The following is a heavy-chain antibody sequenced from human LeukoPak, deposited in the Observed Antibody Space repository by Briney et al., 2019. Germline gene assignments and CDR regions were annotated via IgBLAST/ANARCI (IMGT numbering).Heavy chain of an antibody. CDR1: GGSFSGYY. CDR2: INHSGST. Sequence: SETLSLTCAVYGGSFSGYYWSWIRQPPGKGLEWIGEINHSGSTNYNPSLKSRVTISVDTSKNQFSLTLSSVTAADTAVYYCARVFGVAELWGQGTLVTVSS. V-gene: IGHV4-34*01. D-gene: IGHD3-3*01. CDR3: ARVFGVAEL. J-gene: IGHJ4*02.